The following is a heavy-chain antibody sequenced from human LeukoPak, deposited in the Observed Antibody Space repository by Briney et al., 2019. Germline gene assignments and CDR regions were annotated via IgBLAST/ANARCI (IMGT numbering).Heavy chain of an antibody. J-gene: IGHJ4*02. CDR3: ARRGVVIRVVLVGFHKEAFYFDS. V-gene: IGHV3-23*01. CDR1: GITLSNYG. CDR2: ISDSGGST. D-gene: IGHD3-10*01. Sequence: GGSLRLSCAVSGITLSNYGMSWVRQAPGKGREWVAGISDSGGSTNYADSVKGRFTISRDNPKNTLYLQMNSLRAEDTAVYFCARRGVVIRVVLVGFHKEAFYFDSWGQGALVTVSS.